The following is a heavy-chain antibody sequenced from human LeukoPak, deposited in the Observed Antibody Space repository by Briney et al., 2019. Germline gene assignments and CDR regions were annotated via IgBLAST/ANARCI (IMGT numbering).Heavy chain of an antibody. D-gene: IGHD3-16*02. CDR2: ISKSNSYM. J-gene: IGHJ4*02. V-gene: IGHV3-21*01. CDR1: GFTFSRYS. Sequence: GGSLRLSCAASGFTFSRYSMNWVRQAPGKGLEWVSSISKSNSYMYYADSVKGRFTISRDNAKNSLYLQMNSLRAEDTAVYYCALSRELSLDYWGQGTLVTVSS. CDR3: ALSRELSLDY.